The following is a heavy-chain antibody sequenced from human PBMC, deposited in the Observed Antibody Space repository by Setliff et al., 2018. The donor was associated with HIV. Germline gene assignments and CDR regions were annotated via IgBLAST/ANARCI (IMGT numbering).Heavy chain of an antibody. CDR2: IIPIFGTA. CDR3: ARQKASEYSSSFWFDP. J-gene: IGHJ5*02. D-gene: IGHD6-6*01. CDR1: GGTFSSYA. V-gene: IGHV1-69*13. Sequence: GASVKVSCKASGGTFSSYAISRVRQAPGQGLEWMGGIIPIFGTATYAQKFQGRVTITADESTSTAYMELSSLRSEDTAAYYCARQKASEYSSSFWFDPWGQGTLVTVSS.